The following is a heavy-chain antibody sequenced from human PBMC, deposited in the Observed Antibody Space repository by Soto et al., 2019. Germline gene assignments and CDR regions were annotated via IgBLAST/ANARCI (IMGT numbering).Heavy chain of an antibody. J-gene: IGHJ5*02. V-gene: IGHV1-18*01. Sequence: QVQLVQSGAEVKKPGASVKVSCKASDYTFTSYGISWVRQAPGQGLEWMGWISAYNGNTNYAQKLQGRVTMTTDTYTSTAYIELRSLRSDDTAVHYCARLTAAAGAPTWFDPWGQGTLVTVSS. CDR1: DYTFTSYG. CDR2: ISAYNGNT. D-gene: IGHD6-13*01. CDR3: ARLTAAAGAPTWFDP.